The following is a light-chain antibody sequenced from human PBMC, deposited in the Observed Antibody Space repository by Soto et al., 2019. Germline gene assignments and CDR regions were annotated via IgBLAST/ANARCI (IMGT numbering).Light chain of an antibody. CDR1: SSDVGGYNY. J-gene: IGLJ3*02. CDR2: GVT. Sequence: QSALTQPRSVSGSPGQSVTISCSGTSSDVGGYNYVSWYQQHPGKAPKLVIYGVTKRPSGVPDRFSGSKSGNTASLTISGLQTEDEGDYYCCSYAGYYALVFGEGTKLTVL. CDR3: CSYAGYYALV. V-gene: IGLV2-11*01.